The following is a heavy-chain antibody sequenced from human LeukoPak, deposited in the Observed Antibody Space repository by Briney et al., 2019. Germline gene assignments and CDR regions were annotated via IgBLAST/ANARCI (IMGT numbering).Heavy chain of an antibody. CDR3: ARDEGGPVNY. J-gene: IGHJ4*02. Sequence: ASVKVSSKASGYTFTSHGISWVRQAPGQGLEWMGWISSNNGNTKYAQKFQGRVTMTTETSTSTAYMELRSLRSDDTAVYYCARDEGGPVNYWGQGTLVTVSS. CDR2: ISSNNGNT. D-gene: IGHD3-16*01. CDR1: GYTFTSHG. V-gene: IGHV1-18*01.